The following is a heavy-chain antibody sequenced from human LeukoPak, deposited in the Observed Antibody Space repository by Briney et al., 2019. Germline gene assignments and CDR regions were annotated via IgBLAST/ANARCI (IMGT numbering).Heavy chain of an antibody. CDR3: ARDTYYYGSGTYNWFDP. CDR1: GYDFINYG. D-gene: IGHD3-10*01. CDR2: IIPIFGTA. Sequence: SVKVSCKASGYDFINYGISWVRQAPGQGLEWMGGIIPIFGTANYAQKFQGRVTITTDESTSTAYMELSSLRSEDTVVYYCARDTYYYGSGTYNWFDPWGQGTLVTVSS. J-gene: IGHJ5*02. V-gene: IGHV1-69*05.